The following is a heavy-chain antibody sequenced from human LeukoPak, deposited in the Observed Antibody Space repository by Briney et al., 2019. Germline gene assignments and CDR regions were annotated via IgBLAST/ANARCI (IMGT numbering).Heavy chain of an antibody. D-gene: IGHD3-22*01. CDR2: IYYSGST. V-gene: IGHV4-59*08. CDR3: ARARHYYDSSGYYYGTFDY. Sequence: SETLSLTCAVYGGSFSGYYWSWIRQPPGKGLEWIGYIYYSGSTNYNPSLKSRLTISVDTSKNQFSLTLSSVTAADTAVYYCARARHYYDSSGYYYGTFDYWGQGTLVTVSS. J-gene: IGHJ4*02. CDR1: GGSFSGYY.